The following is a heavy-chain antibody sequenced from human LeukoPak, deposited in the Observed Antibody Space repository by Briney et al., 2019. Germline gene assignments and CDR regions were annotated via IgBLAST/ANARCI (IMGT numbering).Heavy chain of an antibody. CDR1: GGSFSGYY. Sequence: SETLSLTCAVYGGSFSGYYWSWIRQSPGKGLEWIGEVNHSGSTNYNPSLKSRVTISLDTSKNQFSLKLSSVTAADTAVYYCARGSRWELPLDYWGQGTLVTVSS. D-gene: IGHD1-26*01. V-gene: IGHV4-34*01. J-gene: IGHJ4*02. CDR2: VNHSGST. CDR3: ARGSRWELPLDY.